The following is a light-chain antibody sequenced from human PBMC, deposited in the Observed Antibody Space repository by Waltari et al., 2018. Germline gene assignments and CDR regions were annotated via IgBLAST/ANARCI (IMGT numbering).Light chain of an antibody. CDR2: AAS. J-gene: IGKJ4*01. V-gene: IGKV1-12*01. CDR1: QGFRSW. CDR3: QEANSFPLT. Sequence: DIQMTQSPPSVSASVGDRVTITCRASQGFRSWLSWYQQKPRKAPKLLNYAASNLQSGVPSRLSGSDSGTEFTLTISSLQPEDVATYYCQEANSFPLTFGGGTKVEI.